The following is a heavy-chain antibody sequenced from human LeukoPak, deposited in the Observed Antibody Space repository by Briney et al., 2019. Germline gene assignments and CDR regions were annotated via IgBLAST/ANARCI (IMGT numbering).Heavy chain of an antibody. CDR3: ARVESDHSFGY. CDR2: INPNSGGT. CDR1: GGTFSSYA. V-gene: IGHV1-2*06. J-gene: IGHJ4*02. Sequence: ASVKVSCKASGGTFSSYAISWVRQAPGQGLEWMGRINPNSGGTNYAQKFQGRVTMTRDTSISTAYMELSRLRSDDTAVYYCARVESDHSFGYWGQGTLVTVSS. D-gene: IGHD3-3*01.